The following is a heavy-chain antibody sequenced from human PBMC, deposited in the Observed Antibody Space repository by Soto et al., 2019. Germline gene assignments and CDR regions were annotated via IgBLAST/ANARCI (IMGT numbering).Heavy chain of an antibody. CDR3: ARGMTPPGAPAWYYFDS. Sequence: PSETLSPTCTVSGASITGSSYWSFIRQPAGKGLEWIGRFSLSGTTNYNPSLRSRVTMSADVSKNQFSLRLTSVTAADTALYYCARGMTPPGAPAWYYFDSWGQGTLVTVSS. J-gene: IGHJ4*02. CDR1: GASITGSSY. D-gene: IGHD2-8*02. V-gene: IGHV4-4*07. CDR2: FSLSGTT.